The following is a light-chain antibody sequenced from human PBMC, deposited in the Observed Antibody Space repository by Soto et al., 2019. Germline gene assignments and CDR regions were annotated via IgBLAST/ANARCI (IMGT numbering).Light chain of an antibody. Sequence: QSALTQPRSVSGSPGQSVTISCTVTSSDVGGYNYVSWYQQHPGKAPKLMIYDVSKRPSGVPDRFSGSKSGNTASLTISGLQAEDEADYYCCSYAGSYVVFGGGTKVTVL. J-gene: IGLJ2*01. CDR2: DVS. V-gene: IGLV2-11*01. CDR1: SSDVGGYNY. CDR3: CSYAGSYVV.